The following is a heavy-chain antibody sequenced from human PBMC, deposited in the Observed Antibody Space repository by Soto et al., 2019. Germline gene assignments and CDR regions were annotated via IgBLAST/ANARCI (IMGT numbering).Heavy chain of an antibody. V-gene: IGHV2-5*02. J-gene: IGHJ5*02. CDR3: ADAYGGRSLS. CDR1: GFSLTTDRVG. D-gene: IGHD1-26*01. CDR2: IYWDDSK. Sequence: QITLKESGPTLVKPTQTLTLTCTFSGFSLTTDRVGVGWIRQPPGEALEGLAVIYWDDSKTYRPSLESRLTITKDTSKNQVALTMTNMDSLDTATYYCADAYGGRSLSWGQGTLVTVSS.